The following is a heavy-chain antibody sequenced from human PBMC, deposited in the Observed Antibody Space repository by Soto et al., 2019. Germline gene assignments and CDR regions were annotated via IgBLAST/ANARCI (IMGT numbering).Heavy chain of an antibody. Sequence: GGSLRLSCAASGFTFSSYGMHWVRQAPGKGLEWVAVISYDGSNKYYADSVKGRFTISRDNSKNTLYLQMNSLRAEDTAVYYCAKDEARFDYWGQGTLVTVSS. CDR1: GFTFSSYG. CDR3: AKDEARFDY. CDR2: ISYDGSNK. D-gene: IGHD6-6*01. V-gene: IGHV3-30*18. J-gene: IGHJ4*02.